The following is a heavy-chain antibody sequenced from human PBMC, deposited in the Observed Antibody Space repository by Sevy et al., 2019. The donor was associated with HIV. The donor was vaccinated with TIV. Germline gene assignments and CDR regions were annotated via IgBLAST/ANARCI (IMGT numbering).Heavy chain of an antibody. J-gene: IGHJ5*02. CDR3: TRVRALNYYDTSVSMEYNGFDP. Sequence: ASGKVSCKASGYTFTSYDINWVRQATGQGLEWMGWMNPNTGNTGYAQKFQGRVTMTRDTSTSTAYMELRSLRSDDTAIYYCTRVRALNYYDTSVSMEYNGFDPWGPGTLVTVSS. CDR1: GYTFTSYD. D-gene: IGHD3-22*01. CDR2: MNPNTGNT. V-gene: IGHV1-8*02.